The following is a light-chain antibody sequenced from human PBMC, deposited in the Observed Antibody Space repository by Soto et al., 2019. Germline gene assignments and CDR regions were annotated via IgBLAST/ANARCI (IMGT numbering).Light chain of an antibody. Sequence: QSVLTQPASVSGSPGQSITISCTGTTSDVGRYNYVSWYPQHPGKAPKLIIYDVSNRPSGVSNRFSGSKSGNTASLTISGLQAEDEADYYCNSYTSSSTYVFGTGTKLTVL. V-gene: IGLV2-14*01. CDR2: DVS. J-gene: IGLJ1*01. CDR1: TSDVGRYNY. CDR3: NSYTSSSTYV.